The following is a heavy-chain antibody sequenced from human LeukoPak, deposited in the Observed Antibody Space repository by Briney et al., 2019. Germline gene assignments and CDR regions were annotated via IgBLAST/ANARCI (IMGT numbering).Heavy chain of an antibody. Sequence: PGRSLRLSCAASEFTFSSYAMHWVRQAPGKGLEWVAVISYDGRNKYYADSVKGRFTISRDNAKNSLYLQMNSLRAEDTAVYYCARSFSNTVRGVGDSWGQGTLVTVSS. CDR1: EFTFSSYA. CDR3: ARSFSNTVRGVGDS. D-gene: IGHD3-10*01. V-gene: IGHV3-30*04. J-gene: IGHJ4*02. CDR2: ISYDGRNK.